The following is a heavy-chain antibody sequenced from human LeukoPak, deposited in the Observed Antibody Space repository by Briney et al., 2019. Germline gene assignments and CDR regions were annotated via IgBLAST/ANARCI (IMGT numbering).Heavy chain of an antibody. CDR3: ARAYYDFWSGDDAFDI. CDR1: GFTFSNYA. V-gene: IGHV3-23*01. Sequence: GGSLRLSCAASGFTFSNYAMRWVRQAPGKGLEWVSGISGSGDSTYYADSVKGRFTISRDNSKNSLYLQMNSLRAEDTAVYYCARAYYDFWSGDDAFDIWGQGTMVTVSS. CDR2: ISGSGDST. J-gene: IGHJ3*02. D-gene: IGHD3-3*01.